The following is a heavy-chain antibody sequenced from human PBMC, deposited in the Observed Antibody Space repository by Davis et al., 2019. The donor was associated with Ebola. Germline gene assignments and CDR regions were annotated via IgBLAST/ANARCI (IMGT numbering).Heavy chain of an antibody. CDR3: AADQSGGSGSPYFDY. Sequence: ASVKVSCKASGYTFTGYYMHWVRQAPGQGLEWMGWINPNSGGTNYAQKFQGRVTMTRDTSISTAYMELSRLRSDDTAVYYCAADQSGGSGSPYFDYWGQGTLVTVSS. D-gene: IGHD3-10*01. CDR1: GYTFTGYY. J-gene: IGHJ4*02. CDR2: INPNSGGT. V-gene: IGHV1-2*02.